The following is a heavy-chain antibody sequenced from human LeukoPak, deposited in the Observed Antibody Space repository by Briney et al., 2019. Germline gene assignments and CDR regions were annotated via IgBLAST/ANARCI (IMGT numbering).Heavy chain of an antibody. V-gene: IGHV1-69*13. CDR1: GGTFSSYA. Sequence: ASVKLSCKASGGTFSSYAISWVRQAPGQGLEWMERIIPIFSTANCAQKFHGRVTITADESTSTAYMELSSLRSEDTAVYYCARGYCSSTSCYVGYFDYWGQGTLVTVSS. D-gene: IGHD2-2*01. CDR3: ARGYCSSTSCYVGYFDY. J-gene: IGHJ4*02. CDR2: IIPIFSTA.